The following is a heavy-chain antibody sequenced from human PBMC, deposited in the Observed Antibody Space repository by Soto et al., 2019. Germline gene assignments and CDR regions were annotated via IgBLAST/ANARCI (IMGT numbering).Heavy chain of an antibody. D-gene: IGHD2-21*02. V-gene: IGHV3-74*01. J-gene: IGHJ3*01. CDR2: IHSDGSST. CDR1: GFTFSYYW. CDR3: ARGDKGAFDL. Sequence: EVQPVESEGGLVQPGGSLRLSCAASGFTFSYYWMHWVRQAPGQGLVWVSRIHSDGSSTTYADSVKGRFTISRDNAKNTLYLQMNSLRAEDTAVYYCARGDKGAFDLWGQGTMVTVSS.